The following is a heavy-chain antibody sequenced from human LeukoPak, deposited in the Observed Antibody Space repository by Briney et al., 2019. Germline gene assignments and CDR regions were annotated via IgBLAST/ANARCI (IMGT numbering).Heavy chain of an antibody. D-gene: IGHD6-13*01. V-gene: IGHV3-73*01. CDR2: IRSKADSYTA. CDR1: GFTFSGSA. CDR3: RAAADLNDY. J-gene: IGHJ4*02. Sequence: GGSLRLSCAASGFTFSGSAMHWVRQASGRGLEWLGRIRSKADSYTAAYAASVKGRFIVSRDDSKNTAYLQMNSLKTEDTAVYYCRAAADLNDYWGQGTLVTVSS.